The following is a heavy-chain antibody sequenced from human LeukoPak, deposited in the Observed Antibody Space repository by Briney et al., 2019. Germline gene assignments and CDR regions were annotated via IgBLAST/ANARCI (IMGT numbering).Heavy chain of an antibody. Sequence: SETLSLTCTVSGGSISSSSYYWGWIRQPPGKGLEWIGSIYYSGSTYYNPSLKSRVTISVDTSKNQFSLKLSSVTAADTAVYYCARDSGLSYYYYMDVWGKGTTVTISS. CDR3: ARDSGLSYYYYMDV. CDR2: IYYSGST. D-gene: IGHD1-26*01. J-gene: IGHJ6*03. V-gene: IGHV4-39*07. CDR1: GGSISSSSYY.